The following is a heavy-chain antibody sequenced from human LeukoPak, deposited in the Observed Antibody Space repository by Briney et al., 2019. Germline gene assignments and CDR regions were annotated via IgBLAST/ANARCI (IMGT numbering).Heavy chain of an antibody. CDR2: IYTSGST. CDR3: ARGPYYYDSSGNFDY. Sequence: SETLSLTCTVSGGSISSYYWSWIRQPAGKGLEWIGRIYTSGSTNYNPSLKSRVTISVDTSKNQFSLKLSSVTAADTAVYYCARGPYYYDSSGNFDYWGQGTLVTVSS. J-gene: IGHJ4*02. CDR1: GGSISSYY. V-gene: IGHV4-4*07. D-gene: IGHD3-22*01.